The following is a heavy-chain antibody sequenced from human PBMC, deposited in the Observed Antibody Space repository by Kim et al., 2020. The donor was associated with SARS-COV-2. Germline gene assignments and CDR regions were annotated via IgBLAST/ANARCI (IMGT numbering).Heavy chain of an antibody. CDR3: ATGIAASGYYYYYGMDV. Sequence: ASVTVSCKVSGYTLTELSMHWVRQAPGKGLEWMGGFDPEDGETIYAQKFQGRVTMTEDTSTDTAYMELSSLRSEDTAVYYCATGIAASGYYYYYGMDVWGQGTTVTVSS. V-gene: IGHV1-24*01. J-gene: IGHJ6*02. CDR2: FDPEDGET. CDR1: GYTLTELS. D-gene: IGHD6-13*01.